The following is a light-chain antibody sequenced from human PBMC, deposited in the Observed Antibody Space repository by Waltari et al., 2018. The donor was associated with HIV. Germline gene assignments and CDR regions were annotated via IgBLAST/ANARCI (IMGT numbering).Light chain of an antibody. CDR3: FSYAGIYTGV. J-gene: IGLJ3*02. V-gene: IGLV2-11*01. CDR1: SSDVGGYYF. CDR2: DVS. Sequence: QSALTQPRSVSGSTGQSVTISCTGTSSDVGGYYFLSWYKQLPAKAPRLMIFDVSKSSPWVPDRFSGSKSGNTASLTISGLQADDEADYYCFSYAGIYTGVFGGGTKLTVL.